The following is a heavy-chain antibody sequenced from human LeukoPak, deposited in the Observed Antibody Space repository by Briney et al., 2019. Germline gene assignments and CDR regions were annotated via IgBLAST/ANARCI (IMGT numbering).Heavy chain of an antibody. CDR1: GFTFSSYW. V-gene: IGHV3-7*01. CDR2: IKQDGSNK. Sequence: GGSLRLSCAASGFTFSSYWMSWVRQAPGKGLEWVANIKQDGSNKYYADSVKGRFTISRDNSKNTLYLQMNSLRAEDTAVYYCAKTYTDYGDYAYYFDYWGQGTLVTVSS. CDR3: AKTYTDYGDYAYYFDY. J-gene: IGHJ4*02. D-gene: IGHD4-17*01.